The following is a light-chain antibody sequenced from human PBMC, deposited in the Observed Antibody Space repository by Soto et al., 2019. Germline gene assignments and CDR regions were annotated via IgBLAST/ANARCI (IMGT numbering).Light chain of an antibody. V-gene: IGLV2-14*01. CDR3: SSYTSSSTRV. Sequence: QSALTQPASVSGSPGQSLTISCPGTSSDVGGYNYVSWYQQHPGKAPKLMIYEVSKRPSGVSNRFSGSKSGNTASLTISGLQAEDEADDYCSSYTSSSTRVFGGGTKVTVL. CDR1: SSDVGGYNY. J-gene: IGLJ2*01. CDR2: EVS.